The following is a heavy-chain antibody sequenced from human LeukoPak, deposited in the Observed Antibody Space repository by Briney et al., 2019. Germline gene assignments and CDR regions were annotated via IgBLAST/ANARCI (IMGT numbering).Heavy chain of an antibody. CDR1: EFTFSSYS. Sequence: PGGSLRLSCAASEFTFSSYSMNWVRQAPGKGLEWVSYVSSSSSTIYYADSVKGRFTISRDNAKNSLYLQMNSLRAEDTAVYYCARGGYSYDLDYWGQGTLVTVSS. CDR3: ARGGYSYDLDY. V-gene: IGHV3-48*01. J-gene: IGHJ4*02. D-gene: IGHD5-18*01. CDR2: VSSSSSTI.